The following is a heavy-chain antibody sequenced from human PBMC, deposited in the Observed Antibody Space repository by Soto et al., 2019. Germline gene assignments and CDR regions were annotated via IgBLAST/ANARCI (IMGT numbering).Heavy chain of an antibody. D-gene: IGHD3-9*01. CDR1: GFIFSDYA. CDR2: IRRKANNYAT. Sequence: EVQLVESGGGLVQPGGSLKLSCAASGFIFSDYALHWVRQASGKGLEWVGRIRRKANNYATTYAASVEGRIAISSDDSKNTGYLQMNSQKTEDTAIYYLTRGIDVGTGDSWYYLDYWGERTLGTVCS. J-gene: IGHJ4*02. V-gene: IGHV3-73*02. CDR3: TRGIDVGTGDSWYYLDY.